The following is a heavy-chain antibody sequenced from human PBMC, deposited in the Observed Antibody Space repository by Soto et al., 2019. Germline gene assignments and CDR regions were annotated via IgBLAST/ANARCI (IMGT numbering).Heavy chain of an antibody. D-gene: IGHD1-1*01. V-gene: IGHV3-13*01. CDR3: AREGERGSGDTVDALDI. CDR1: GFTFSSYD. Sequence: GGSLRLSCAASGFTFSSYDMHWVRQATGKGLEWVSAIDIAGNTYYPGSLKGRFTISRENGKNSLYLQMSSLRAGDTAVYYCAREGERGSGDTVDALDIWGQGTLVTVSS. J-gene: IGHJ3*02. CDR2: IDIAGNT.